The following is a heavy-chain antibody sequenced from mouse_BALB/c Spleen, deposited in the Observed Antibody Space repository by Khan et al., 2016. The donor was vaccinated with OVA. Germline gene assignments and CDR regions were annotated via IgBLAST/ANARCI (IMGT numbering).Heavy chain of an antibody. V-gene: IGHV1-7*01. J-gene: IGHJ2*01. D-gene: IGHD3-3*01. Sequence: QVQLKQSGAELAKPGASVKMSCKASGYTFTTYWMHWVKQRPGQGLEWIGYINPTSGYTDYNEKFKDRATLSADKSSSTAYMQLSSLTSEDSAVXYCTRARIDDWGQGTTLPVSS. CDR1: GYTFTTYW. CDR3: TRARIDD. CDR2: INPTSGYT.